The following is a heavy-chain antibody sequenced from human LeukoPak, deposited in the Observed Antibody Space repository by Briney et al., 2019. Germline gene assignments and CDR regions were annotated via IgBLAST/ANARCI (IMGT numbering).Heavy chain of an antibody. D-gene: IGHD2-2*01. CDR2: IYSSGST. CDR3: ARGGSRVFDF. V-gene: IGHV4-4*09. J-gene: IGHJ4*02. CDR1: GGSISSYF. Sequence: QVQLQESGPGLAKPAETLSLTCTVAGGSISSYFWAWIRRPPGRELEWIGYIYSSGSTSYNPSLKSRVTISVDTSKNQFSLKLTSVTAADTAVYYCARGGSRVFDFWGQGTLVTVSS.